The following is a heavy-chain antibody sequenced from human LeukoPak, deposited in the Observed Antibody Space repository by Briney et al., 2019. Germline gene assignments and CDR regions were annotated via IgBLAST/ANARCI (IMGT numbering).Heavy chain of an antibody. CDR1: GFTFSSYA. J-gene: IGHJ4*02. V-gene: IGHV3-23*01. D-gene: IGHD3-16*01. CDR3: AKDDRLLRFLH. CDR2: ISGGGGST. Sequence: GGSLRLSCAASGFTFSSYAMSWVRQAPGKGLEWVSTISGGGGSTYYVDSVKGRFTISRDNSKNTLYLQMNSLRAEDTAVYYCAKDDRLLRFLHWGQGTLVTVSS.